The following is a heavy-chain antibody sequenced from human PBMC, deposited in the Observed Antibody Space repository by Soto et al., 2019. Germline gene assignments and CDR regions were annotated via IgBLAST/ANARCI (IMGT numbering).Heavy chain of an antibody. CDR2: TYYRSKWYI. V-gene: IGHV6-1*01. CDR3: AGGYTGGWHDY. Sequence: SQTPSLTCTIPGDGVSRTSAAWHCVRQSPSRGLEGLGRTYYRSKWYIDYAVSVKSRITISPDTSKNQLSLQLNFVTPEDTAIYYCAGGYTGGWHDYWGQGTLVTVSS. J-gene: IGHJ4*02. D-gene: IGHD6-19*01. CDR1: GDGVSRTSAA.